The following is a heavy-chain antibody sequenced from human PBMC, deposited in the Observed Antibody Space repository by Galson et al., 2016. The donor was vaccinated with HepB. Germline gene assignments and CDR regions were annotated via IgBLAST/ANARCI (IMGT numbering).Heavy chain of an antibody. D-gene: IGHD3-22*01. CDR1: GGSIRNTDYY. V-gene: IGHV4-39*01. CDR2: ISYGGST. Sequence: SETLSLTCTVSGGSIRNTDYYWGWIRQPPGQGLEWIGSISYGGSTYYNPSLKSPVTISVDTYKNQFSLRMKSVTAADTAVYYCATYSYERSAYYPNVFHIWGQGTTVIVSS. CDR3: ATYSYERSAYYPNVFHI. J-gene: IGHJ3*02.